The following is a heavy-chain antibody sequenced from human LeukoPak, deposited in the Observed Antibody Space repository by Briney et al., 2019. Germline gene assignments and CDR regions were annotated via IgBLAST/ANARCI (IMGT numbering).Heavy chain of an antibody. D-gene: IGHD5-18*01. J-gene: IGHJ6*03. Sequence: SETLSLTCAVYGGSFSGYYWSWLRQPPGKGLEWIGEINHRGSNNYNPSRKSRVTISVGTSKNQFSLKLSSVTAADTAVYYCARGRGYSYGLGLYYYYMDVWGKGTTVTVSS. CDR3: ARGRGYSYGLGLYYYYMDV. CDR1: GGSFSGYY. CDR2: INHRGSN. V-gene: IGHV4-34*01.